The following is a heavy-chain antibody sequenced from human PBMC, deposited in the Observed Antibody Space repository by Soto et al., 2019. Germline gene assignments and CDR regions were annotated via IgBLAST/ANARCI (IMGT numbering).Heavy chain of an antibody. Sequence: QVQLVQSGTEVKKPGSSVKVSCKASGGTFRHYPINWVRQAPWQGLEWMGSIFPLTDIPDYAQNFQARLTISADKFTSTAYMELSSLTSDDTAMYFCARGPLVVLNYFESWGQGTLVTVSS. CDR2: IFPLTDIP. V-gene: IGHV1-69*02. CDR1: GGTFRHYP. J-gene: IGHJ4*02. CDR3: ARGPLVVLNYFES.